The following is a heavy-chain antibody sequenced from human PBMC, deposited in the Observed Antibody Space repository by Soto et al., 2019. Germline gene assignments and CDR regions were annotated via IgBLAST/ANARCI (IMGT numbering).Heavy chain of an antibody. J-gene: IGHJ3*02. CDR3: AREGWELLGADAFDI. CDR1: GGSISSGGYS. CDR2: IYHSGST. Sequence: SETLSLTCAVSGGSISSGGYSWSWIRQPPGKGLEWIGYIYHSGSTYYNPSLKSRVTISVDRSKNQFSLKLSSVTAADTAVYYCAREGWELLGADAFDIWGQGTMVTVS. V-gene: IGHV4-30-2*01. D-gene: IGHD1-26*01.